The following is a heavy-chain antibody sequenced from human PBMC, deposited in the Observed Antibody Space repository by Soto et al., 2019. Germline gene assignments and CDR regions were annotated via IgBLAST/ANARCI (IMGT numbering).Heavy chain of an antibody. D-gene: IGHD6-19*01. CDR3: ARVTASGWHVNGRDYFDH. V-gene: IGHV3-11*01. Sequence: GGSLRLSFNVSGFTFGNYYMSWIRQAPGKGLEPVSYIRSRGVTIYYADSVKGRFTIPRDNAKSSLFLQMDSLRAEDTAVYHCARVTASGWHVNGRDYFDHWGQGTQVTVSS. CDR2: IRSRGVTI. CDR1: GFTFGNYY. J-gene: IGHJ4*02.